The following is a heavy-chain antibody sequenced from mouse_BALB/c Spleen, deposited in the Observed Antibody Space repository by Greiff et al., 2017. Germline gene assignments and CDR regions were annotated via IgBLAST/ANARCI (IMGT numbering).Heavy chain of an antibody. CDR2: ISSGGGST. CDR1: GFAFRSYD. D-gene: IGHD2-2*01. V-gene: IGHV5-12-1*01. CDR3: ARHPSDGYDESYAMDY. J-gene: IGHJ4*01. Sequence: EVKLMESGGGLVKPGGSLKLPCAASGFAFRSYDMSWVRQTPEKRLEWVAYISSGGGSTYYPDTVKGRFTISSDNAKNTLYQQMSSLKSGDTAMYYCARHPSDGYDESYAMDYWGQRTSVTVST.